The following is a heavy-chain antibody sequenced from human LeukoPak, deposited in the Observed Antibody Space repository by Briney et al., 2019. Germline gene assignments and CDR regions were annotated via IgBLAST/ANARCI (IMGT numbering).Heavy chain of an antibody. D-gene: IGHD5-18*01. V-gene: IGHV1-18*01. CDR1: GYTFSIYG. CDR2: ISVYNGNT. CDR3: AREIGPRQLHLWGSAFGY. J-gene: IGHJ4*02. Sequence: ASVKVSCKASGYTFSIYGFSWVRQAPGQGLEWMGWISVYNGNTNYAQKFQGRVTMTTDTSTSTAHMELRSLRSDDTAVYYCAREIGPRQLHLWGSAFGYWGQGTLVTVSS.